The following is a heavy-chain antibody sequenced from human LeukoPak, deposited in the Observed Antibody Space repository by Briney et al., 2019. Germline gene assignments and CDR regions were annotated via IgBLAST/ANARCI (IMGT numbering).Heavy chain of an antibody. V-gene: IGHV1-8*01. CDR3: ARGPRRMVRGVIGAFDI. D-gene: IGHD3-10*01. CDR2: MNPNSGNT. CDR1: GYTFTSYG. Sequence: ASVKVSCKASGYTFTSYGINWVRQATGQGLEWMGWMNPNSGNTGYAQKFQGRVTMTRNTSISTAYMELSSLRSEDTAVYYCARGPRRMVRGVIGAFDIWGQGTMVTVSS. J-gene: IGHJ3*02.